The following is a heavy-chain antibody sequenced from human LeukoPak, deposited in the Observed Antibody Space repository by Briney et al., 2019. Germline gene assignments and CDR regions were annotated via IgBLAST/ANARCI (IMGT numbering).Heavy chain of an antibody. CDR1: GFTFSSYA. J-gene: IGHJ4*02. CDR3: AKAHVTYYFDTSGYLKKYYFDH. CDR2: ISGRGSGT. Sequence: GGSLRLSCAASGFTFSSYAMTWVRQAPGKGLEWVSAISGRGSGTYYADSVKGRFTISRDNSKNTLYLQMNSLRAEDTAVYYCAKAHVTYYFDTSGYLKKYYFDHWGQGTLVTVSS. V-gene: IGHV3-23*01. D-gene: IGHD3-22*01.